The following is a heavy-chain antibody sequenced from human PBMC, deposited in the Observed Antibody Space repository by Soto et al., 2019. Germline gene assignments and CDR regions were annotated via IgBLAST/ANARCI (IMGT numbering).Heavy chain of an antibody. CDR3: AKDRFRIAVAAPFDY. J-gene: IGHJ4*02. CDR1: GFTFSSYG. D-gene: IGHD6-19*01. Sequence: QVQLVESGGGVVQPGRSLRLSCAASGFTFSSYGMHWVRQAPGKGLEWVAVISYDGSNKYYADSVKGRFTISRDNSKNTLCLQMNSLRAEDTAVYYCAKDRFRIAVAAPFDYWGQGTLVTVSS. V-gene: IGHV3-30*18. CDR2: ISYDGSNK.